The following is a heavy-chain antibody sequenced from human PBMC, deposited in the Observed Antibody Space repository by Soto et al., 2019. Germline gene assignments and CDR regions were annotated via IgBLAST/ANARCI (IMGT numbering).Heavy chain of an antibody. V-gene: IGHV3-74*01. Sequence: SLILSCAASGFTFSSYWMHWVRQAPGKGLVWVSRINSDGSSTGYTDSVKGRFTISRDNAKNTLYLQMNSLRAEDTAVYYCARVSGLSLGFYDPWGQGTLVTVSS. CDR1: GFTFSSYW. CDR3: ARVSGLSLGFYDP. D-gene: IGHD3-10*01. CDR2: INSDGSST. J-gene: IGHJ5*02.